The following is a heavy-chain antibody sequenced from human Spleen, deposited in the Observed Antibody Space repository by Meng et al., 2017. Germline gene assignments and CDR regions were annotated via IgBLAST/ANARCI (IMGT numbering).Heavy chain of an antibody. J-gene: IGHJ4*02. CDR2: INPSGGST. CDR3: ARDEDISAAGKLFGDY. V-gene: IGHV1-46*01. Sequence: ASVKVSCKASGYTFTSYNMHWVRQAPGQGLEWMGIINPSGGSTTYAQKFQGRVTMTRDTSTSTVYMELSGLRSDDTAMYYCARDEDISAAGKLFGDYWGQGTQVTVSS. CDR1: GYTFTSYN. D-gene: IGHD6-25*01.